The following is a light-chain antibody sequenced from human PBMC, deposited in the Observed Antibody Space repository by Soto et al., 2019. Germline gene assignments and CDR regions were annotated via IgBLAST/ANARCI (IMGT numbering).Light chain of an antibody. CDR2: EVS. J-gene: IGLJ1*01. CDR3: SSYAGSNNYV. V-gene: IGLV2-8*01. CDR1: SSDVGAYNY. Sequence: QSALTQPPSASGSPGQSVTISCTGTSSDVGAYNYVSWYQQHPGEAPKLMIYEVSKRPSGVPDRFSGSKSGNTASLTVSGLQAEDEADYYCSSYAGSNNYVFGTGTKAPS.